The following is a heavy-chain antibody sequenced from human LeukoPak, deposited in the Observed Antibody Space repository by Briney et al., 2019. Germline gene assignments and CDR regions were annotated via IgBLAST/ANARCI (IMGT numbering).Heavy chain of an antibody. CDR2: INHSGST. J-gene: IGHJ5*02. CDR3: ARHKFGYSSGWDWFDP. D-gene: IGHD6-19*01. Sequence: PSETLSLTCAVYGGSFSGYYWSWIRQPPGKGLEWIGEINHSGSTNYNPSLKSRVTISVDTSKNQFSLKLSSVTAADTAVYYCARHKFGYSSGWDWFDPWGQGTLVTVSS. V-gene: IGHV4-34*01. CDR1: GGSFSGYY.